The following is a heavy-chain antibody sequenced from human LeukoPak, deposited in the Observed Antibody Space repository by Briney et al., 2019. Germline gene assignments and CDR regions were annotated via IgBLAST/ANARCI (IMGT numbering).Heavy chain of an antibody. J-gene: IGHJ4*02. V-gene: IGHV2-5*02. CDR2: FYWDDDK. Sequence: ESGPTLVKPTQTLTLTCAFSGFSLTTRGVGVGWIRQGPGKALEWLALFYWDDDKLYRPSLTSRLTITKNNSKNQVVLTMTNVDPVDTATYYCAHACFGDEYCSTGGCYSYYFDYWGQGILVTVSS. CDR1: GFSLTTRGVG. D-gene: IGHD2-15*01. CDR3: AHACFGDEYCSTGGCYSYYFDY.